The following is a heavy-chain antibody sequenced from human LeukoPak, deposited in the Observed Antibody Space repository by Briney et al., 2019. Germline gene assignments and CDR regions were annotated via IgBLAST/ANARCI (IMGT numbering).Heavy chain of an antibody. D-gene: IGHD6-13*01. Sequence: GGSLRLSCAASGFTVSSNYMSWVRQAPGKGLEWVSVIYSGGSTYYADSVKGRFTISRDNSKNTLYLQMNSLRAEDTAVYYCARRRSGIAAAGTGDYYYYYYMDVWGKGTTVTISS. CDR2: IYSGGST. CDR1: GFTVSSNY. V-gene: IGHV3-53*01. J-gene: IGHJ6*03. CDR3: ARRRSGIAAAGTGDYYYYYYMDV.